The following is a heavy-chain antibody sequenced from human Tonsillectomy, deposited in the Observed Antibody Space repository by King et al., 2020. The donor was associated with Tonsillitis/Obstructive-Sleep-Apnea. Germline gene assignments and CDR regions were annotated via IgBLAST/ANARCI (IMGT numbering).Heavy chain of an antibody. J-gene: IGHJ4*02. Sequence: VQLVESGGGVVQPGRSLRLSCAASGFTFSSYGMHWVRQAPGKGLEWVAFIWYDGSNKYYADSVKGRFTISRDNSKNTMYLQMNRVRAEDTAVYYCARVGVGATWGQGTLVAVSS. D-gene: IGHD1-26*01. CDR3: ARVGVGAT. V-gene: IGHV3-33*01. CDR2: IWYDGSNK. CDR1: GFTFSSYG.